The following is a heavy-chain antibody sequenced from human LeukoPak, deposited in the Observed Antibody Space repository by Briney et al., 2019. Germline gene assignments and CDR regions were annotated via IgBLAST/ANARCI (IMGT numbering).Heavy chain of an antibody. J-gene: IGHJ3*01. CDR2: IRHDGHT. Sequence: PSETLSLTCIVSGGSISSSKYYWGWIRQPPGKGLEWIASIRHDGHTYYNGSLKSQVTISIDMSRNQFSLNLNSPTAADTAVYFCARQVATKGEWAFDVWGQGTMVTVSS. V-gene: IGHV4-39*07. CDR1: GGSISSSKYY. D-gene: IGHD5-12*01. CDR3: ARQVATKGEWAFDV.